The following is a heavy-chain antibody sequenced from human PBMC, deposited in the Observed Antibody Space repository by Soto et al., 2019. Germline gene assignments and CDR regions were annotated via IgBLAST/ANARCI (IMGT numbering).Heavy chain of an antibody. CDR2: ISYDGSNK. CDR3: AKDGYYDFWSGYYQYYYYYGMDV. J-gene: IGHJ6*02. D-gene: IGHD3-3*01. CDR1: GFTFSSYG. Sequence: QVQLVESGGGVVQPGRSLRLSCAASGFTFSSYGMYWVRQAPGKGLEWVAVISYDGSNKYYADSVKGRFTISRDNSKNTLYLQMNSLRAEDTAVYYCAKDGYYDFWSGYYQYYYYYGMDVWGQGTTVTVSS. V-gene: IGHV3-30*18.